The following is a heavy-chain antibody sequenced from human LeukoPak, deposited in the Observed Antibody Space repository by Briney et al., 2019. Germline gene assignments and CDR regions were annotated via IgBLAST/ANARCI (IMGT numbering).Heavy chain of an antibody. CDR1: GFTASSNS. Sequence: QAGGSLRLSCTVSGFTASSNSMSWVRLAPGKWLEWVSIVSITGGSTYYADSVKARFNTSRDNSKDTMYLQMNSLRAEDTAVYYCAKCSGWFVRGKDYYYYYMDVWGKGTTVTVSS. CDR3: AKCSGWFVRGKDYYYYYMDV. CDR2: VSITGGST. D-gene: IGHD6-19*01. V-gene: IGHV3-23*01. J-gene: IGHJ6*03.